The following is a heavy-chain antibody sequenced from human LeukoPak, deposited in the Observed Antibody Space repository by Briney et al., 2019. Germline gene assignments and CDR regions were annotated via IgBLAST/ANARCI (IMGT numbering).Heavy chain of an antibody. CDR3: ASSPPTGYCSSTSCPAMG. CDR1: GGSTSSSIYY. V-gene: IGHV4-39*07. D-gene: IGHD2-2*01. Sequence: SETLSLTCTVSGGSTSSSIYYWDWIRQPPGKGLEWIGNIYDSGITHYNPSLKSRVTISVDTSKNQFSLKLSSVTAADTAVYYCASSPPTGYCSSTSCPAMGWGQGTLVTVSS. CDR2: IYDSGIT. J-gene: IGHJ4*02.